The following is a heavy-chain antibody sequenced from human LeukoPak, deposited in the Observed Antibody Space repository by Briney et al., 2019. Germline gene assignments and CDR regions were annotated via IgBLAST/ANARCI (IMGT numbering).Heavy chain of an antibody. Sequence: RPGRSLRLSCAASGFTFDDYAMHWVRQAPGKGLEWVSGINWNGGSTGYADSVKGRFTISRDNAKNSLYLQMNSLRAEDTALYHCARSGYYYFDYWGQGTLVTVSS. CDR1: GFTFDDYA. CDR2: INWNGGST. J-gene: IGHJ4*02. D-gene: IGHD3-9*01. V-gene: IGHV3-20*01. CDR3: ARSGYYYFDY.